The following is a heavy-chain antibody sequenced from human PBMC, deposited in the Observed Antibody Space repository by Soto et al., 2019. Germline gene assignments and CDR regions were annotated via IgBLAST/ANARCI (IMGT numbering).Heavy chain of an antibody. CDR2: INPSGGST. V-gene: IGHV1-46*03. Sequence: ASVKVSCKASGYTFTSYYMHWVRQAPGQGLEWMGIINPSGGSTSYAQKFQGRVTMTRDTSTSTVYIELSSLRSEDTAVYYCARDRGIAVAGTMFDPWGQGTLVTVS. CDR3: ARDRGIAVAGTMFDP. D-gene: IGHD6-19*01. J-gene: IGHJ5*02. CDR1: GYTFTSYY.